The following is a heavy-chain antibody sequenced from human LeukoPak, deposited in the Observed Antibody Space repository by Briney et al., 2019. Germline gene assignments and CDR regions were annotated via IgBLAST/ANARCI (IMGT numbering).Heavy chain of an antibody. V-gene: IGHV1-46*01. CDR1: GYTFSNYH. CDR3: ARDSGVANYYFDF. J-gene: IGHJ4*02. D-gene: IGHD6-13*01. CDR2: VNPSGGST. Sequence: ASVKVSCKASGYTFSNYHIHWVRQAPGQGLEWVGIVNPSGGSTAYAQKFQGRVTMTRDTSTSTVYMELSSLRSEDTAMYYCARDSGVANYYFDFWGQGVLVTVSS.